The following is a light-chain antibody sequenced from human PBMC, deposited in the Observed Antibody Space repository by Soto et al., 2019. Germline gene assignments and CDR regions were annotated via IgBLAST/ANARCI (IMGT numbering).Light chain of an antibody. CDR1: QSVSSS. CDR2: GAS. Sequence: EMVMTQSPATLSVSPGERATLSCRASQSVSSSLAWYQQRPGQAPRLLIYGASTRATGIPARFSGSGSGTEFTLTISSLQSEDFAVYYCKQYNNWPLTFGGGTKVDIK. J-gene: IGKJ4*01. CDR3: KQYNNWPLT. V-gene: IGKV3-15*01.